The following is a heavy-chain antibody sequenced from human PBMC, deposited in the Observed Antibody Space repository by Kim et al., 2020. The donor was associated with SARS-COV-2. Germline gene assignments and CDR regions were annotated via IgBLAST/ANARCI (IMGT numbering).Heavy chain of an antibody. D-gene: IGHD3-10*01. Sequence: SVKGRITISRDNAKNSLYLQKKSLRVEDPAVYYCARAGSAGWYFDLWGRGTLVTVSS. V-gene: IGHV3-21*06. J-gene: IGHJ2*01. CDR3: ARAGSAGWYFDL.